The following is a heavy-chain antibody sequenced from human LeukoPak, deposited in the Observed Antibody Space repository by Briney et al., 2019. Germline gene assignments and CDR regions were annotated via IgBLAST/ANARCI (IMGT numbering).Heavy chain of an antibody. Sequence: SETLSLTCTVSGGSISSYYWSWIRQPPGKGLEWIGYIYYSGSTNYNPSLKSRVTISVDTSKNQFSLKLSTVTAADTAVYYCARHTAPGGAVLLGGQEPLVTVSS. CDR2: IYYSGST. D-gene: IGHD2-21*01. V-gene: IGHV4-59*08. CDR1: GGSISSYY. CDR3: ARHTAPGGAVLL. J-gene: IGHJ4*02.